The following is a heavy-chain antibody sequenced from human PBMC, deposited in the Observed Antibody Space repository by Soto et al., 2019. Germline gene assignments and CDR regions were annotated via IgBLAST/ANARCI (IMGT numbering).Heavy chain of an antibody. J-gene: IGHJ6*03. CDR2: INPSGGST. Sequence: ASVKVSCKASGYTFTSYYMHWVRQAPGQGLEWMGIINPSGGSTSYAQKFQGRVTMTRDTSTSTVYMELSSLRSEDTAVYYCAIGNIVAVPAAIGSYYMDVWGKGTTVTVS. D-gene: IGHD2-2*01. CDR1: GYTFTSYY. CDR3: AIGNIVAVPAAIGSYYMDV. V-gene: IGHV1-46*03.